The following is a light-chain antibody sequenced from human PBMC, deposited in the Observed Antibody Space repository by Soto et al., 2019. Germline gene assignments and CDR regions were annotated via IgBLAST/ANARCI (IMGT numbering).Light chain of an antibody. Sequence: AIQLTQSPSSLSASVGHRVTITCRASQAIRGALAWYQQKPGKAPKILIYDVSNLQTGVPSRFSGSSSGPDVTLTISGLQPEDFATYYCQQFNSYPTIFGQGTRVVIK. J-gene: IGKJ5*01. CDR1: QAIRGA. V-gene: IGKV1-13*02. CDR2: DVS. CDR3: QQFNSYPTI.